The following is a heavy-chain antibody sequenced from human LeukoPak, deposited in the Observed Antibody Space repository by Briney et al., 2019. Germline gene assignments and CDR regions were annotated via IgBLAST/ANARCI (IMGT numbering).Heavy chain of an antibody. CDR2: MYHVGST. Sequence: PSETLSLTCTVSGGSISSDYWSWIRQPPGKGLEWIGYMYHVGSTNYNPSLKSRVTISVDTSKNQFSLKLSSVTAADTAVYYCARQWRQWLGYVGYWGQGTLVTVSS. CDR1: GGSISSDY. J-gene: IGHJ4*02. V-gene: IGHV4-59*08. D-gene: IGHD6-19*01. CDR3: ARQWRQWLGYVGY.